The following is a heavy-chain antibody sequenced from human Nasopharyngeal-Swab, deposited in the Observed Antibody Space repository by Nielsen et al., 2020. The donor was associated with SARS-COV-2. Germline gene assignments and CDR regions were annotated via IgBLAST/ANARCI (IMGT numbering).Heavy chain of an antibody. Sequence: GGSLRLSCAASGFTFSDYTMNWVRQAPGQALEWISSISSSGSYMYYTDSVKGRFTMSRDNAKNSLYLQMNSLRAEDTAVYYCASDSRYWGQGTLVTVSS. J-gene: IGHJ4*02. V-gene: IGHV3-21*01. D-gene: IGHD2-2*01. CDR3: ASDSRY. CDR1: GFTFSDYT. CDR2: ISSSGSYM.